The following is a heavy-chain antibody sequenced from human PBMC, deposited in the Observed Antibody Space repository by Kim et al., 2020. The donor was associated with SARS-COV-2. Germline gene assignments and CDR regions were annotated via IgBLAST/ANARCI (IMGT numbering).Heavy chain of an antibody. Sequence: SVKVSCKASGFTFTSSAVQWVRQARGQRLEWIGWIVVGSGNTNYAQKFQERVTITRDMSTSTAYMELSSLRSEDTAVYYCAALLYTVTTGTDAFDIWGQGTMVTVSS. J-gene: IGHJ3*02. CDR2: IVVGSGNT. CDR1: GFTFTSSA. V-gene: IGHV1-58*01. D-gene: IGHD4-17*01. CDR3: AALLYTVTTGTDAFDI.